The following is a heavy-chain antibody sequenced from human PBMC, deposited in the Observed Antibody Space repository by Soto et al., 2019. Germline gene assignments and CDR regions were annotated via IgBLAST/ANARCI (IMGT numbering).Heavy chain of an antibody. CDR2: SRNKANSYST. CDR1: GFTFSDHY. D-gene: IGHD1-26*01. CDR3: ARFSGSYTRGLDY. Sequence: EVQLVESGGGLVQPGASLRLSCAASGFTFSDHYMDWVRQAPGKGLEWVGRSRNKANSYSTEYAASVKGRFTISRDESKNSLYLQMNSLKSEHTAVYYCARFSGSYTRGLDYWGQGTLVTVSS. J-gene: IGHJ4*02. V-gene: IGHV3-72*01.